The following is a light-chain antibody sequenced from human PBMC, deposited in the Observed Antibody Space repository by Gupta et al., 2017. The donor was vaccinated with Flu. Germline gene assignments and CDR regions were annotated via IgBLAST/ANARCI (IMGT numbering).Light chain of an antibody. CDR3: QQSYSTPIT. Sequence: PSSLSASVGDRVTITCRASQSISSYCNWCQQKPAKDAKLRIYAASSLQSGVPSRCCGSGSCTDFTITSSSLLPEDYATYYCQQSYSTPITFGQGTRLEIK. CDR1: QSISSY. CDR2: AAS. J-gene: IGKJ5*01. V-gene: IGKV1-39*01.